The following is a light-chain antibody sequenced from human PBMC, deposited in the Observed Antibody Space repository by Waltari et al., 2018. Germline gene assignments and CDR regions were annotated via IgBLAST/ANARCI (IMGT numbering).Light chain of an antibody. J-gene: IGLJ2*01. CDR3: CSYTTSSTWV. CDR2: GDS. V-gene: IGLV2-14*03. Sequence: QSAPTPPPSVSGSPGQSLTISCTGTSSYVGAYHFVSWYQHHPGRAPKLMSYGDSNRPSGVSDRFSGSKSGNTASLTISELQAEDEADYYCCSYTTSSTWVFGGGTRLTVL. CDR1: SSYVGAYHF.